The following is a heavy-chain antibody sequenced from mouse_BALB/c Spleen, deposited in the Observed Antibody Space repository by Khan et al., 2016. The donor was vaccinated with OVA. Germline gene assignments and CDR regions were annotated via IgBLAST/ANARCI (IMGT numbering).Heavy chain of an antibody. CDR1: GYTFTDYA. J-gene: IGHJ3*01. CDR3: ARGGRFAY. V-gene: IGHV1S137*01. CDR2: ISTYSGDA. D-gene: IGHD1-1*02. Sequence: VQLQQSGAELVRPGVSVKISCKGSGYTFTDYAMHWVKQSHAKSLEWIGVISTYSGDADYNQKFQGKATMTVDKSSSTAYMELARLTSEDSSISYCARGGRFAYWGQGTLVTVSA.